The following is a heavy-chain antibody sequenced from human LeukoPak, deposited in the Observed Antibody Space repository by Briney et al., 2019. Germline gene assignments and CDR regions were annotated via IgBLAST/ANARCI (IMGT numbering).Heavy chain of an antibody. J-gene: IGHJ6*02. D-gene: IGHD4-17*01. CDR3: ATEYGDYSDGMDV. Sequence: APVKVSCKASGYTFTGYYMHWVRQAPGQGLEWMGWINPNSGGTNYAQKFQGRVTMTRDTSISTAYMELSRLRSDDTAVYYCATEYGDYSDGMDVWGQGTTVTVSS. CDR1: GYTFTGYY. CDR2: INPNSGGT. V-gene: IGHV1-2*02.